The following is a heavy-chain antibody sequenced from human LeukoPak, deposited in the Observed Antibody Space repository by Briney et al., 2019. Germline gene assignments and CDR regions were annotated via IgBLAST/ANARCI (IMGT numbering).Heavy chain of an antibody. CDR1: GFTFTNSA. CDR3: AKDSYCSGSFYNALDS. D-gene: IGHD3-10*01. Sequence: PGTSLRLSCATSGFTFTNSAMHWVRQTPGRGLEWVALISNDGSQQYYADSVKGRFTISRDDSKNTLFLQMSSLRPEDTAVYYCAKDSYCSGSFYNALDSWGQGTLVTVSS. CDR2: ISNDGSQQ. V-gene: IGHV3-30*18. J-gene: IGHJ4*02.